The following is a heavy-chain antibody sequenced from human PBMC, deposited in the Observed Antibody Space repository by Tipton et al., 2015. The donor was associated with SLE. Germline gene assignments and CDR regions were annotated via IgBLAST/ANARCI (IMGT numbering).Heavy chain of an antibody. CDR3: ARGPFQRWPPGAY. Sequence: LRLSCATSGFTFWSHDMGWVRQAPGKGLEWIGEIADTGSPTYNPSLKSRVTISLDTSKSQFSLILNSLTAADTAVYYCARGPFQRWPPGAYWGQGTLVTVSS. CDR2: IADTGSP. D-gene: IGHD6-19*01. V-gene: IGHV4-34*01. J-gene: IGHJ4*02. CDR1: GFTFWSHD.